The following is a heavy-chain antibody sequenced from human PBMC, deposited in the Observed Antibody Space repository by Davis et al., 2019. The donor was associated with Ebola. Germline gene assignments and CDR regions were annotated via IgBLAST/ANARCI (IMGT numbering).Heavy chain of an antibody. CDR3: ARDLGGVIVKGDAFDI. Sequence: ASVKVSCKASGYTFTSYGISWVRQAPGQGLEWMGWISAYNGNTNYAQKLQGRVTMTTDKSTSTAYMELSSLRSEDTAVYYCARDLGGVIVKGDAFDIWGQGTMVTVSS. CDR2: ISAYNGNT. D-gene: IGHD3-16*02. J-gene: IGHJ3*02. CDR1: GYTFTSYG. V-gene: IGHV1-18*01.